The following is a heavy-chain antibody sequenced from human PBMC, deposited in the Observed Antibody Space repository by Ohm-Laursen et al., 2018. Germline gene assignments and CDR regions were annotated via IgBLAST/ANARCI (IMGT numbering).Heavy chain of an antibody. CDR1: GFTFSSYG. D-gene: IGHD2-2*01. V-gene: IGHV3-30*03. J-gene: IGHJ5*02. CDR3: AAAHCSSTSCYYSNWFDP. Sequence: SLRLSCAAPGFTFSSYGMHWVRQAPGKGLEWVAVISYDGSNKYYADSVKGRFTISRDNSKNTLYLQMNSLRAEDTAVYYCAAAHCSSTSCYYSNWFDPWGQGTLVTVSS. CDR2: ISYDGSNK.